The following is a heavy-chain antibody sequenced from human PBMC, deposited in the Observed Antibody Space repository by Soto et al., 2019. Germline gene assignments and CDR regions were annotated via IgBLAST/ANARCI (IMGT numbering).Heavy chain of an antibody. CDR2: IYFNGST. CDR3: ARGRVGELFQPYYFDY. J-gene: IGHJ4*02. V-gene: IGHV4-59*08. CDR1: GDSIIPYY. D-gene: IGHD3-10*01. Sequence: QVQLQESGPGLVKPSETLSLTCTVSGDSIIPYYWSWIRQPPGKGLEWVGYIYFNGSTNYYPSLKSRVTISVDTSKNQFSLKLSSVTATDTAVYYCARGRVGELFQPYYFDYWGQGTLVPVSS.